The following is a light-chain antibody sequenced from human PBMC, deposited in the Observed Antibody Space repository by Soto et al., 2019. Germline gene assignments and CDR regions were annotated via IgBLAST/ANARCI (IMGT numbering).Light chain of an antibody. CDR2: SNN. Sequence: QSVLTQPPSTSGTPGQSVTISCSGSSSNIGRNTVNWYQHLPGTAPKLLIYSNNQRPSGVPDRFSGSKSGTSASLAVSGLQSEDEADYYCAAWDDSLNGYVFGTGTKLTVL. V-gene: IGLV1-44*01. CDR1: SSNIGRNT. CDR3: AAWDDSLNGYV. J-gene: IGLJ1*01.